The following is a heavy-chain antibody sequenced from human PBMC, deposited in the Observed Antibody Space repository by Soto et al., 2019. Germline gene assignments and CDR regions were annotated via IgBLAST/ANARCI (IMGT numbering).Heavy chain of an antibody. D-gene: IGHD3-3*01. CDR2: IYYSGTT. CDR1: GCSINTCYYY. Sequence: SETRSLTCTVSGCSINTCYYYWTWIRHPRGKGLECIGYIYYSGTTYYNPSLKSRVSLSLDTAKNHCSLRLTSVTAADTAVYYCARGVDFEGFSPYGMDVWGQGTTVTVSS. CDR3: ARGVDFEGFSPYGMDV. J-gene: IGHJ6*02. V-gene: IGHV4-30-4*01.